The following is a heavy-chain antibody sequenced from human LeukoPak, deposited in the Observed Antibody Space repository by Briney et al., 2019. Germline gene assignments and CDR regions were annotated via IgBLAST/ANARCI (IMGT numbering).Heavy chain of an antibody. Sequence: GASVRLSCKASGYTFTDYYMHWVRQAPGQGLEYMGWLIPNSGDTNHAQIFQGRVTLTRDTSISTAYMELSSLRSDDSAVYYCAGEYCSGGNCRQGFDFWGQGTLVTVSS. J-gene: IGHJ4*02. CDR1: GYTFTDYY. D-gene: IGHD2-15*01. CDR3: AGEYCSGGNCRQGFDF. V-gene: IGHV1-2*02. CDR2: LIPNSGDT.